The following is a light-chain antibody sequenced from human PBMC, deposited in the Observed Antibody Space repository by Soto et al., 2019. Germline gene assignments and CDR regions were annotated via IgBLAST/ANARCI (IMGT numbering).Light chain of an antibody. CDR1: QSVGTY. CDR3: QQRRLWLT. Sequence: DIGLTQSPATLSLSPWERTTLSCRANQSVGTYLNWYQQKSGQAPRLLIFDASNRAAGIPARFSGSGSGTDFTLTISSLDPEDFAVYFCQQRRLWLTFGGGTKVE. CDR2: DAS. V-gene: IGKV3-11*01. J-gene: IGKJ4*01.